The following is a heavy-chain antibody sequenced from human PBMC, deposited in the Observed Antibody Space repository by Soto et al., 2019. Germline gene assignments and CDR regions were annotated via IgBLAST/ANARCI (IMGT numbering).Heavy chain of an antibody. CDR2: TYYMSKGFL. Sequence: SQTLSLTCVISGDIVSSDCACWNWIRQSPSRGLEWLGRTYYMSKGFLDYSASVQSRITINPDTSRNHFSLQLNSVAPEETAVYYCPRVHCSGGPCLDGLDVWGPGTTATVSS. CDR3: PRVHCSGGPCLDGLDV. J-gene: IGHJ6*02. D-gene: IGHD2-15*01. CDR1: GDIVSSDCAC. V-gene: IGHV6-1*01.